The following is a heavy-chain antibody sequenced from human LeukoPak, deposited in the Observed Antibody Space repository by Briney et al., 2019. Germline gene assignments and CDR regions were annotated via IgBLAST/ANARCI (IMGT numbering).Heavy chain of an antibody. D-gene: IGHD5-12*01. CDR2: IYSGGST. V-gene: IGHV3-66*01. Sequence: GGSLRLSCAASGFTVSSNYMSWVRQAPGKGLEWVSVIYSGGSTYYADSVKGRFTISRDNSKNTLYLQMNSLRAEDTAVYYCARDHRGYSGYDPHPSRYYYYYMDVWGKGTTVTISS. CDR1: GFTVSSNY. J-gene: IGHJ6*03. CDR3: ARDHRGYSGYDPHPSRYYYYYMDV.